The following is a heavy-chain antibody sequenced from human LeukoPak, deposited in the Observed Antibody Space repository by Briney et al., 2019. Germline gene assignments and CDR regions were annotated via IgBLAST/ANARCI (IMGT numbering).Heavy chain of an antibody. V-gene: IGHV1-3*01. J-gene: IGHJ4*02. Sequence: ASVKVSCKASGYTFTSYAMHWVRQAPGQRLEWMGWINAGNSNTKYSQKFQGRVTITRDTSASTAYMELSSLRSEDTAVYYCAREHGDGYNFDYFDYWGQGTLVTVSS. CDR2: INAGNSNT. D-gene: IGHD5-24*01. CDR3: AREHGDGYNFDYFDY. CDR1: GYTFTSYA.